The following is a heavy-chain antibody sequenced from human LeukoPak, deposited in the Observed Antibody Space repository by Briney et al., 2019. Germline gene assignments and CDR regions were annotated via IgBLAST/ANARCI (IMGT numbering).Heavy chain of an antibody. CDR2: IYYSGST. V-gene: IGHV4-59*01. D-gene: IGHD3-22*01. Sequence: SETLSLTCTVSGGSINSYYWTWIRQPPGKGLEWIGYIYYSGSTNYNPSLKSRVTISVDTSKNQFSLKLSSVTAADTAVYYCARVRDSSGYYPSRWFDPWGQGTLVTVSS. CDR3: ARVRDSSGYYPSRWFDP. CDR1: GGSINSYY. J-gene: IGHJ5*02.